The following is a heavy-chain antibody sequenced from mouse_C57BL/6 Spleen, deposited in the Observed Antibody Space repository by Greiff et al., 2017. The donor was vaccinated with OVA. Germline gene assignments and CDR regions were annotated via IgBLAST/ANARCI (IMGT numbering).Heavy chain of an antibody. J-gene: IGHJ2*01. CDR3: ARIYDGYYVGGFDY. CDR1: GFTFSDYG. V-gene: IGHV5-17*01. D-gene: IGHD2-3*01. Sequence: EVQRVESGGGLVKPGGSLKLSCAASGFTFSDYGMHWVRQAPEKGLEWVAYISSGSSTIYYADTVKGRFTISRDNAKNTLFLQMTSLRSEDTAMYYCARIYDGYYVGGFDYWGQGTTLTVSS. CDR2: ISSGSSTI.